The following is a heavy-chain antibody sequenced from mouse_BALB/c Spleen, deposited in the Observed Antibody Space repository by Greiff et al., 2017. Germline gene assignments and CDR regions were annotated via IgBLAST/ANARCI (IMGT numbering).Heavy chain of an antibody. CDR1: GYTFTDYA. V-gene: IGHV1-67*01. CDR3: ASYYGKYYAMDY. CDR2: ISTYSGNT. Sequence: QVQLQQSGPELVRPGVSVKISCKGSGYTFTDYAMHWVKQSHAKSLEWIGVISTYSGNTNYNQKFKGKATMTVDKSSSTAYMELARLTSEDSAIYYCASYYGKYYAMDYWGQGTSVTVSA. D-gene: IGHD2-1*01. J-gene: IGHJ4*01.